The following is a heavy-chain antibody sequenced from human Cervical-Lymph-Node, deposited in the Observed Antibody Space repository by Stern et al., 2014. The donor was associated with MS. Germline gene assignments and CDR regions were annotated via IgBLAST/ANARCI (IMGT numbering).Heavy chain of an antibody. CDR1: GDTFINFG. CDR3: ARDNDDNGMDV. CDR2: FIPLFGTT. D-gene: IGHD1-1*01. V-gene: IGHV1-69*01. J-gene: IGHJ6*02. Sequence: EQLVESGADVKKPGSSGKGSCTASGDTFINFGISWVRQAPGQGLEWMGGFIPLFGTTEYAQKFQGRVTISADESATTVYMELSGLRSEDTAVYYCARDNDDNGMDVWGQGTTVTVTS.